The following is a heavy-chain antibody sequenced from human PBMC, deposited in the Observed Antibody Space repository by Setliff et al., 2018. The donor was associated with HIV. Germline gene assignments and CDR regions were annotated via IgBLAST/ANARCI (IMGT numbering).Heavy chain of an antibody. V-gene: IGHV4-38-2*02. Sequence: SETLSLTCVVSGYSISSGNYWGWIRQPPGKGLEWIGRIYHSGSTYYNPSLKSRVTISVDTSKNQFSLKLRSVTAADTAMYYCARDGGSSGWYFVLGYSDYWGPGTLVTVSS. D-gene: IGHD6-19*01. CDR1: GYSISSGNY. CDR2: IYHSGST. CDR3: ARDGGSSGWYFVLGYSDY. J-gene: IGHJ4*02.